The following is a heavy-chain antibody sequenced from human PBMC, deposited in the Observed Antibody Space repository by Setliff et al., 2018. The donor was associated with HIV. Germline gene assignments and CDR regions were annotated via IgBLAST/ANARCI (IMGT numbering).Heavy chain of an antibody. CDR3: ARGRRSTSSYYYYYYMDV. J-gene: IGHJ6*03. CDR2: IYYSGST. Sequence: TVSGGSISSYYWSWIRQPPGKGLEWIGYIYYSGSTNYNPSLKSRVTISVDTSKNQFSLKLSSVTAADTAVYYCARGRRSTSSYYYYYYMDVWGKGTTVTV. D-gene: IGHD2-2*01. CDR1: GGSISSYY. V-gene: IGHV4-59*01.